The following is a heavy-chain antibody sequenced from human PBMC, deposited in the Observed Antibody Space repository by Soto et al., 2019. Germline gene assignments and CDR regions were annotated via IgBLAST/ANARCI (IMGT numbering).Heavy chain of an antibody. D-gene: IGHD2-21*01. J-gene: IGHJ4*03. V-gene: IGHV1-69*01. Sequence: QVQLVQSGAEVKKPGSSLKVSCKTSGVTFSTSGISWVRQGPGQGLEWMGGIIPLFGTPKYARKFQGRVSITAADSATTTYLELSGLGSDDTAIYYCARVPPSICGGGNCYRLDSYFDSWGQGSQVVVSS. CDR1: GVTFSTSG. CDR2: IIPLFGTP. CDR3: ARVPPSICGGGNCYRLDSYFDS.